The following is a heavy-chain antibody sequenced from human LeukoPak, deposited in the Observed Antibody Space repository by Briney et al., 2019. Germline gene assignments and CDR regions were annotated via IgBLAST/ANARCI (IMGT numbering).Heavy chain of an antibody. J-gene: IGHJ4*02. D-gene: IGHD3-10*01. CDR2: IKQDGSEK. CDR3: ARGSWFGEDPQVLYYFDY. Sequence: GGSLRLSCAASGFTFSSYWMSWVRQAPGKGLEWVANIKQDGSEKYYVDSVKGRFTISRDNSKNTLYLQMNSLRAEDTAVYYCARGSWFGEDPQVLYYFDYWGQGTLVTVSS. V-gene: IGHV3-7*01. CDR1: GFTFSSYW.